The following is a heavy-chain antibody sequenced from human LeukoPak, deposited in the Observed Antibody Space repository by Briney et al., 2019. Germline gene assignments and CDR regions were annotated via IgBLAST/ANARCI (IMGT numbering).Heavy chain of an antibody. Sequence: GASVKVSCKASGYTFTGYYMHWVRQAPGQGLEWMGWINPNSGGTNYAPKFQGRVTMTRDTSISTAYMELSRLRSDDTAVYYCARRRGAEYFQHWGQGTLVTVSS. D-gene: IGHD3-10*01. CDR2: INPNSGGT. CDR1: GYTFTGYY. V-gene: IGHV1-2*02. CDR3: ARRRGAEYFQH. J-gene: IGHJ1*01.